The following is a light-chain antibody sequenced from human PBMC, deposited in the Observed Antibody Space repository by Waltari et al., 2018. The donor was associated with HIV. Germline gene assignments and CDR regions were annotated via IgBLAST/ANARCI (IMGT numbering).Light chain of an antibody. V-gene: IGKV3-15*01. CDR1: QSISTN. J-gene: IGKJ3*01. Sequence: EIVMTQSPGTLSVSPWERATLSCRASQSISTNLAWYQQKPGRAPMLLIYDASTRASDVPDRFSGSGSGTEFTLTINSLQSEDFGVYYCQQYNNWPPWFAFGPGTKVEIK. CDR3: QQYNNWPPWFA. CDR2: DAS.